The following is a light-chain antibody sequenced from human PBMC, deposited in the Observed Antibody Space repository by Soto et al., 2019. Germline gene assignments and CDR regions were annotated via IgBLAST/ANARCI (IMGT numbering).Light chain of an antibody. J-gene: IGKJ1*01. Sequence: DIQMTQSPSTLSASVGDRVTITCRASQSISSWLAWYQQKPGKAPKLLIYKTSNLETGVPSRFSGSGSGTEFTLTISSLQPDDFATYYCQQCNSYSWTFGQGTKVEIK. CDR2: KTS. CDR3: QQCNSYSWT. V-gene: IGKV1-5*03. CDR1: QSISSW.